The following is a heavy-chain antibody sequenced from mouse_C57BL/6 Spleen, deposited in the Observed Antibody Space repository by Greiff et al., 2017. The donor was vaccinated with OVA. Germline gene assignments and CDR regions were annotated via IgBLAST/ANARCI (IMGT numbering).Heavy chain of an antibody. J-gene: IGHJ2*01. Sequence: QVQLQQPGAELVKPGASVKLSCKASGYTFTSYWMRWVKQRPGQGLEWIGEIDPSDSYTNYNQKFKGKATLTVDTSSSTAYMQLSSLTSEDSAVFYCARPVLQQYYFGYWGQGTTLTVSS. CDR1: GYTFTSYW. CDR3: ARPVLQQYYFGY. V-gene: IGHV1-50*01. CDR2: IDPSDSYT. D-gene: IGHD1-1*01.